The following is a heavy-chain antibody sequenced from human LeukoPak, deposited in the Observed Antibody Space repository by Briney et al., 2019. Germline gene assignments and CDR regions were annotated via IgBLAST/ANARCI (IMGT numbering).Heavy chain of an antibody. CDR1: GYTFTSSG. D-gene: IGHD3-16*01. Sequence: ASVKVSCKASGYTFTSSGISWVRQAPGQGLEWMGWISGYNGETNYVQKSLGRVTMTIDSSTSTAYMELRSLRSDDTAVYYCAREEGGNYYYMDVWGKGTTVTVSS. J-gene: IGHJ6*03. V-gene: IGHV1-18*01. CDR3: AREEGGNYYYMDV. CDR2: ISGYNGET.